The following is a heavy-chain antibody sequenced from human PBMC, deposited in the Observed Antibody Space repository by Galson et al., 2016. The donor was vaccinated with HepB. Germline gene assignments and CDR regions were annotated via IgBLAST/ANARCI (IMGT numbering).Heavy chain of an antibody. V-gene: IGHV3-30*04. D-gene: IGHD3-3*01. CDR3: ARDVGDWCGYYLVFAFDV. Sequence: SLRLSCAASGFTLSSHAMHWVRQAPGKGLEWVAGISYDGNNKYEGDSVKGRFTMSRDNSKNTVHLQMNSLRAEDTAVYYCARDVGDWCGYYLVFAFDVWGQGTTVTVSS. CDR2: ISYDGNNK. CDR1: GFTLSSHA. J-gene: IGHJ3*01.